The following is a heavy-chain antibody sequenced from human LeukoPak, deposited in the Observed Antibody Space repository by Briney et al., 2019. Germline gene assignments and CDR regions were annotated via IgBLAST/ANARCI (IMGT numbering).Heavy chain of an antibody. CDR2: IYYGGST. V-gene: IGHV4-39*01. D-gene: IGHD3-3*01. CDR1: GGSISSSSYY. CDR3: ASPYYDFWSGYYADY. J-gene: IGHJ4*02. Sequence: KTSETLSLTCTVSGGSISSSSYYWGWIRQPPGKGLELIGRIYYGGSTYYNPSQKSQVTISVDTSKNQFSLKLSSVTAADTAVYYCASPYYDFWSGYYADYWGQGTLVTVSS.